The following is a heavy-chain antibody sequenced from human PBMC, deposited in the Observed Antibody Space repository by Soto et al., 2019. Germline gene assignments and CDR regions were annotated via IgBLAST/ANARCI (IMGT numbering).Heavy chain of an antibody. CDR2: IYWNTERRDER. D-gene: IGHD1-1*01. CDR1: GFPLTTSGEG. CDR3: AHGKSGTYFDY. J-gene: IGHJ4*02. Sequence: QITLKESGPALVKPTETLTLTCIFSGFPLTTSGEGVGWIRQPPGKALEWLALIYWNTERRDERRSNPSLMSRLTITKDTANEQVALTMTSINPVQTATYYCAHGKSGTYFDYWGQGTLVTVSS. V-gene: IGHV2-5*01.